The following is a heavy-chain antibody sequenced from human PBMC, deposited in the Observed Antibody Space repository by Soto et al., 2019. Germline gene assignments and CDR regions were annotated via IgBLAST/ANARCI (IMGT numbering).Heavy chain of an antibody. Sequence: SGPTLVNPTQTPTLTCSFSGFSLSTSGMCVSWIRQPPGKALEWLALIDSDEDKYYSTSLKTSLTISKDSAKNQVVLTMTNMDPVDTATYYCARVLCSGSSPGYFDYWGQGXQVTVSS. D-gene: IGHD1-26*01. CDR2: IDSDEDK. CDR1: GFSLSTSGMC. CDR3: ARVLCSGSSPGYFDY. V-gene: IGHV2-70*01. J-gene: IGHJ4*02.